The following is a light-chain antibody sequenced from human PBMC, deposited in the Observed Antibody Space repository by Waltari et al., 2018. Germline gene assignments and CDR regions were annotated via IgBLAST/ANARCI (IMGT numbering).Light chain of an antibody. V-gene: IGKV3-11*01. CDR2: DTS. CDR1: QTVNTY. Sequence: ETVLTQSPVTLSLSPGERATLSCRASQTVNTYLAWYQQKPGQAPRLLIYDTSNRATGIPARFSCSGSGTDFTLTISSLEPEDFAVYYCQQRNSWPLTFGGGTKVEIK. CDR3: QQRNSWPLT. J-gene: IGKJ4*01.